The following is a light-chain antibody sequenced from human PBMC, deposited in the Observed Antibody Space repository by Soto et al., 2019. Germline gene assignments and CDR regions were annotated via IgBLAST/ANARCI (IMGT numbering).Light chain of an antibody. Sequence: EIVMTQSPANLSVSPGERATLSCRASQSVSSNLAWYQQKPGQGPRLLIYGASTRATSIPARFSGSGSGPEFTLTINSLQSEDFAVYYCQEYNKWPTYTFGQGTKLKIK. CDR1: QSVSSN. CDR3: QEYNKWPTYT. V-gene: IGKV3-15*01. CDR2: GAS. J-gene: IGKJ2*01.